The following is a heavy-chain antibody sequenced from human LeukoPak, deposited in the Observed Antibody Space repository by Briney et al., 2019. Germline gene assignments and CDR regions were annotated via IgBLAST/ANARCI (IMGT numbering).Heavy chain of an antibody. CDR2: IYTSGST. CDR1: GGSISSGSYY. CDR3: ARDPMGFWSGSLDY. J-gene: IGHJ4*02. Sequence: SQTLSLTCTVSGGSISSGSYYWSWIRQPAGKGLEWIGRIYTSGSTNYNPSLKGRVTISVDTSKNQFSLKLSSVTAADTAVYYCARDPMGFWSGSLDYWGQGTLVTVSS. D-gene: IGHD3-3*01. V-gene: IGHV4-61*02.